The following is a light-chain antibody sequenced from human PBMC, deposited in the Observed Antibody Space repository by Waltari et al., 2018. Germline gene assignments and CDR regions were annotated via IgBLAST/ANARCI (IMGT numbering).Light chain of an antibody. CDR1: QSVTNY. Sequence: PGERASLSCRASQSVTNYLAWYQQKPGQAPRLLIYDTSNRATGIPARFSGSGFGTDFTLTISSLEPEDFAVYYCQQRRNWPLTFGGGTKVEIK. CDR2: DTS. CDR3: QQRRNWPLT. J-gene: IGKJ4*01. V-gene: IGKV3-11*01.